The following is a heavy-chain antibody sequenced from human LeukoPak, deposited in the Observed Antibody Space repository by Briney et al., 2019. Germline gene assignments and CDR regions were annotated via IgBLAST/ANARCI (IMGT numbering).Heavy chain of an antibody. V-gene: IGHV1-3*03. CDR1: GYTFTNYA. J-gene: IGHJ6*03. CDR3: ASGTWTTVTKWGYYYYYMDV. CDR2: INAGNGNT. D-gene: IGHD4-17*01. Sequence: ASVKVSCKASGYTFTNYAIHWVRQAPGQRLEWMGWINAGNGNTKHSQEFQGRVTITRDTSASTAYMELSSLRSEDTAVYYCASGTWTTVTKWGYYYYYMDVWGKGTTVTVSS.